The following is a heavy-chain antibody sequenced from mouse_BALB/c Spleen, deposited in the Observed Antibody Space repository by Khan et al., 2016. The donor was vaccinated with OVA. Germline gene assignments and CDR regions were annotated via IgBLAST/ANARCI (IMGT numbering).Heavy chain of an antibody. D-gene: IGHD2-14*01. CDR2: INPSNNYT. CDR1: GYTFTSYT. V-gene: IGHV1-4*01. CDR3: VRYAAYYRNDGWFAY. Sequence: QVRLQQSGAELARPGASVKMSCKASGYTFTSYTIHWIKLRPGQGLEWIGYINPSNNYTNYNQKFKDKATLTADKSSTTAYMQLSSLTSDDSAVYTSVRYAAYYRNDGWFAYWGQGTLVTVAA. J-gene: IGHJ3*01.